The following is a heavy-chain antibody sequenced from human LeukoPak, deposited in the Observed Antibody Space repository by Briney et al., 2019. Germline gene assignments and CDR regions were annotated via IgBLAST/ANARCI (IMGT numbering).Heavy chain of an antibody. J-gene: IGHJ4*02. Sequence: GGSLRLSCAVSGFTFSDYYMSWIRQAPGKGLEWVSYISSSSSNRNYADSVKGRFTISRDNAKNSLYLQMNSLRAEDTAVYYCARAQYYLDTWGQGTLVTVSS. CDR3: ARAQYYLDT. CDR2: ISSSSSNR. CDR1: GFTFSDYY. V-gene: IGHV3-11*06.